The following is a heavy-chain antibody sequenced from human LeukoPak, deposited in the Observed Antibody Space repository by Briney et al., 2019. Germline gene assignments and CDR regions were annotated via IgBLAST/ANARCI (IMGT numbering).Heavy chain of an antibody. CDR1: GFTFDDYA. D-gene: IGHD4-23*01. Sequence: PGGSLRLSCAASGFTFDDYAMHWVRQAPGKGLEWVSGISWNSGSIGYADSVKGRFTISRDNAKNSLYLQMNSLRAEDTALYYCAKSGSTVGSWYFDYWGQGTLVTVSS. V-gene: IGHV3-9*01. CDR3: AKSGSTVGSWYFDY. J-gene: IGHJ4*02. CDR2: ISWNSGSI.